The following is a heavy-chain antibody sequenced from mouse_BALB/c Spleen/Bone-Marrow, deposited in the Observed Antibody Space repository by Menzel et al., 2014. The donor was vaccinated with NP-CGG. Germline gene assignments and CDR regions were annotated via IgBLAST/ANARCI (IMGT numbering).Heavy chain of an antibody. CDR2: ISYSGST. CDR3: ARGTLY. V-gene: IGHV3-2*02. CDR1: GYSITSDYA. J-gene: IGHJ2*01. Sequence: EVKLVESGPGLVKPSQSLSLTCTVTGYSITSDYAWNWIRQFPGNKLEWMGYISYSGSTSYNPSLKSRISMTRDTSKNQFFLQLNSVTTEDTATYYCARGTLYWGQGTTLTVSS.